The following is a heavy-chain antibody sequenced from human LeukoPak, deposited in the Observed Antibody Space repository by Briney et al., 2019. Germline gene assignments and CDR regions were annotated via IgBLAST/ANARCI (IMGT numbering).Heavy chain of an antibody. V-gene: IGHV5-51*01. D-gene: IGHD3-9*01. CDR3: ARRWYDILTGYYNGFDY. CDR2: IYPGDSDT. J-gene: IGHJ4*02. CDR1: GYSFTSYW. Sequence: GESLKISCKGSGYSFTSYWIGWVRQMPGKGLEWMGIIYPGDSDTRYSPSFQGQVTISADKSISTAYLQWSSLKAPDTAMYYCARRWYDILTGYYNGFDYWGQGTLVTVSS.